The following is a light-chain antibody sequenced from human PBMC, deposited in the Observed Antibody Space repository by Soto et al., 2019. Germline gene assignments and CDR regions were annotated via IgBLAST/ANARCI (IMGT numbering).Light chain of an antibody. CDR2: KPS. J-gene: IGKJ1*01. Sequence: DIQMTQSPSTLSGSVGDRVTITCRASKTISSWLAWYQQKPGKAPKLLIYKPSTLKSGVPSRFSGSGSGTEFTLTISSLQPDDFATYYCQHYNSYSEAFGQGTKVELK. CDR3: QHYNSYSEA. CDR1: KTISSW. V-gene: IGKV1-5*03.